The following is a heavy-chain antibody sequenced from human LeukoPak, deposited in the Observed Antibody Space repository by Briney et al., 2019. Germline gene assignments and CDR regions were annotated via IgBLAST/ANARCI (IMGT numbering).Heavy chain of an antibody. CDR2: LTSDTRTI. CDR1: GFPFNIWS. J-gene: IGHJ3*02. D-gene: IGHD6-13*01. CDR3: ARRLGIAGHDAFDI. V-gene: IGHV3-48*01. Sequence: GGSLRLSCAASGFPFNIWSMNWVRQAPGKGLEWIAYLTSDTRTIRYADSVKGRFTISRDNSKNTLYLQMNSLRAGDTAVYYCARRLGIAGHDAFDIWGQGTMVTVSS.